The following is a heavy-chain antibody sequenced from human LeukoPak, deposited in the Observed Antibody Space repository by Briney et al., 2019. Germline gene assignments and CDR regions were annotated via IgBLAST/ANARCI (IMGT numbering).Heavy chain of an antibody. CDR2: IGSSGKTI. D-gene: IGHD4/OR15-4a*01. V-gene: IGHV3-48*01. J-gene: IGHJ6*02. CDR1: GFTFSGYS. CDR3: ARVLMVLEAVLYYGMDV. Sequence: PGGSLRLSCAASGFTFSGYSMNWVRQAPGKGLEWISYIGSSGKTIYYADSVKGRFTISGDNAKNSLYLQMNSLTVEDTAVYYCARVLMVLEAVLYYGMDVWGQGTTVTVSS.